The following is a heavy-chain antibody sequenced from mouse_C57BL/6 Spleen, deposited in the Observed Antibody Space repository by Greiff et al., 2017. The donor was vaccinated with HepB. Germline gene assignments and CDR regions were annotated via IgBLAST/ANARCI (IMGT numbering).Heavy chain of an antibody. D-gene: IGHD3-2*02. CDR3: ARWESSGQYYYAMDY. J-gene: IGHJ4*01. V-gene: IGHV1-81*01. CDR2: IYPRSGNT. Sequence: VQLQQSGAELARPGASVKLSCKASGYTFTSYGISWVKQRTGQGLEWIGEIYPRSGNTYYNEKFKGKATLTADKSSSTAYMELRSLTSEDSAVYFCARWESSGQYYYAMDYWGQGTSVTVSS. CDR1: GYTFTSYG.